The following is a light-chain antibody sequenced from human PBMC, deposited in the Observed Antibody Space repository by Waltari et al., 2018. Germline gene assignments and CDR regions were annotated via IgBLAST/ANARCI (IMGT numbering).Light chain of an antibody. CDR2: DVT. J-gene: IGLJ1*01. Sequence: QSALTQPAFVSGSPGQSITIFCIGTNSDVGGYNYVSWDQQHPGKAPKLMIYDVTKRPSGVSNRFSGSKSGNTASLTISGLQAEDEADYYCNSYRNINTYVFGTGTKVTVL. V-gene: IGLV2-14*01. CDR1: NSDVGGYNY. CDR3: NSYRNINTYV.